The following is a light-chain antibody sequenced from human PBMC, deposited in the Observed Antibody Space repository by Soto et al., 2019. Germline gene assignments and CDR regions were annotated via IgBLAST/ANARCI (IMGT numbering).Light chain of an antibody. J-gene: IGLJ7*01. CDR2: GDT. Sequence: QSVLTQPPSVSGAPGQRVTISCTGSNSNIGAGYDVHWYQKIPGTAPKLLIYGDTNRPSGVPDRFSGSKSGTSASLAITGLQAEDEADYYCQSYDSSLSGAVFGGGTKLTVL. V-gene: IGLV1-40*01. CDR3: QSYDSSLSGAV. CDR1: NSNIGAGYD.